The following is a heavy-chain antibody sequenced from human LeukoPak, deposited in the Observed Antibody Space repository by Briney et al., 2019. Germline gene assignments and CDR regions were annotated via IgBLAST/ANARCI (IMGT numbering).Heavy chain of an antibody. D-gene: IGHD2-21*02. Sequence: EASVKVSCKTSGGTFSSYAFSWMRQAPGQGLEWVGRIIPIYNPVDYTQRFQGRVTITADESTNTVYLELSSLRYDDTAVDYCAREPLGCGGDCHFDYWGQGTLVTVSS. CDR1: GGTFSSYA. V-gene: IGHV1-69*13. CDR2: IIPIYNPV. J-gene: IGHJ4*02. CDR3: AREPLGCGGDCHFDY.